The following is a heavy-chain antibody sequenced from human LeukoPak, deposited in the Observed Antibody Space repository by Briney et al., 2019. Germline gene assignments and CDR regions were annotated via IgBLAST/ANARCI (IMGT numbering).Heavy chain of an antibody. V-gene: IGHV4-38-2*02. CDR2: INHSGST. D-gene: IGHD1-1*01. Sequence: SETLSLTCTVSGYSISSGYYWGRIRQPPGKGLEWIGEINHSGSTSYNPSLKSRVTISVDTSKNQFSLKLSSVTAADTAVYYCARDVQRELERWGQGTLVTVSS. CDR1: GYSISSGYY. CDR3: ARDVQRELER. J-gene: IGHJ4*02.